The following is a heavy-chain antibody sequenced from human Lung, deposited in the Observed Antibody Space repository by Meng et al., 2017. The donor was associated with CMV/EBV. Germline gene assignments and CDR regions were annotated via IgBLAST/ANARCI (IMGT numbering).Heavy chain of an antibody. J-gene: IGHJ4*02. CDR2: IKEEGSEK. CDR1: RFTFGTYW. Sequence: GGSXRLSCAASRFTFGTYWMTWVRQAPGKGLEWVATIKEEGSEKYYVDSVKGRFAISRDNAQNSLYLQMDSLRAEDTAVYYCARGRCAFDFWGQGTLVTVSS. V-gene: IGHV3-7*01. CDR3: ARGRCAFDF. D-gene: IGHD4-17*01.